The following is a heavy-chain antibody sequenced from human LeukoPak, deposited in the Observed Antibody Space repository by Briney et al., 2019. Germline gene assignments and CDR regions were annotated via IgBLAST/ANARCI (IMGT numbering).Heavy chain of an antibody. CDR1: GGSISSYY. J-gene: IGHJ3*02. Sequence: SETLSLTCTISGGSISSYYWSWIRQPPGKGLEWIGYVFYSGSTHYNPSLKTRLTMSVDTSKNQFSLKLSSVTAADTAVYYCARLITGTTTAFDIWGQGTMVTVSS. CDR2: VFYSGST. CDR3: ARLITGTTTAFDI. V-gene: IGHV4-59*12. D-gene: IGHD1-7*01.